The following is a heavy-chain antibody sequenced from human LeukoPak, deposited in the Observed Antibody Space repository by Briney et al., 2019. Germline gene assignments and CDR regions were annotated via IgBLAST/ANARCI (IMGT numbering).Heavy chain of an antibody. CDR2: ISGSAGST. CDR1: GFTFSSYA. J-gene: IGHJ4*02. D-gene: IGHD3-9*01. Sequence: PGGSLRLSCAASGFTFSSYAMSWVRQAPGKGLEWVSAISGSAGSTYYADSVKGRFTISRDNSKNTLYLQMNSLRAEDTAVYYCTSGSTGYYIFDYWGQGTLVTVSS. V-gene: IGHV3-23*01. CDR3: TSGSTGYYIFDY.